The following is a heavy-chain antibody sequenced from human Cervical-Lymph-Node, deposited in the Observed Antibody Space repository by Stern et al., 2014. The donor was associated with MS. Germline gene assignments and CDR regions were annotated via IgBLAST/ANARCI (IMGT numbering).Heavy chain of an antibody. CDR1: GFTFNNAC. CDR3: TAGVPFDY. D-gene: IGHD3-10*01. CDR2: IKSKTDGETT. Sequence: EVQLVESGGGLVKPGGSLRLSCAASGFTFNNACMSWVRQAPGKGLEWVGRIKSKTDGETTYYAAPVRDRFTISRDDSNHTLYLQMSSLKTEDTAVYCCTAGVPFDYWGHGTLVTVSS. J-gene: IGHJ4*01. V-gene: IGHV3-15*01.